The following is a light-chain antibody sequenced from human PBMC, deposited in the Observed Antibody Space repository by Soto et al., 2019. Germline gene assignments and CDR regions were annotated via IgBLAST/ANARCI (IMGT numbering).Light chain of an antibody. Sequence: DIQMTQSHSRLSPSFGDRVTITCRASRSISDWLAWYQQKPGKAPELLIFDASNLKSGVSSRFSGSGSGTEFTITISRLKTDDVATYYCLQYSSHPWTFGQGTKVDIK. CDR2: DAS. V-gene: IGKV1-5*01. J-gene: IGKJ1*01. CDR1: RSISDW. CDR3: LQYSSHPWT.